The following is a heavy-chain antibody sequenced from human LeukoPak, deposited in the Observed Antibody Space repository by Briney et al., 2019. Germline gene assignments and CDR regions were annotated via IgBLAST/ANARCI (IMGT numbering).Heavy chain of an antibody. CDR1: GFTFSSYW. V-gene: IGHV3-7*01. J-gene: IGHJ4*02. CDR3: ARGLRFLEWSQYREGY. D-gene: IGHD3-3*01. Sequence: RGSLRLSCAASGFTFSSYWMSWVRQAPGKGLEWVANIKQDGSEKYYVDSVKGRFTISRDNAKNSLYLQMNSLRAEDTAVYYCARGLRFLEWSQYREGYWGQGTLVTVSS. CDR2: IKQDGSEK.